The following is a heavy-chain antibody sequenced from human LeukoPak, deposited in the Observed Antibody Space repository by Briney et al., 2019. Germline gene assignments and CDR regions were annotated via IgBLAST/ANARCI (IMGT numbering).Heavy chain of an antibody. CDR1: GGSISSSSYY. CDR3: ARHAFHDYGNRFDY. J-gene: IGHJ4*02. D-gene: IGHD4-11*01. Sequence: SETLSLTCTVSGGSISSSSYYWGWIRQPPGKGLEWIGSIYYSGSTYYNPSLKSRVTISVDTSKNQFSLKLSSVTAADTAVYYCARHAFHDYGNRFDYWGQGTLVTVSS. CDR2: IYYSGST. V-gene: IGHV4-39*01.